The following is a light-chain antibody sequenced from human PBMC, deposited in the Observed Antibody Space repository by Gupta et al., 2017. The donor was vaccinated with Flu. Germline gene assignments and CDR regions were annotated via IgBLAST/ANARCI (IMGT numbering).Light chain of an antibody. J-gene: IGLJ1*01. Sequence: TTASSGGSSAAGGSNYVSWYQQHPGKAPKLLIYDVDRRPSGVSDRFSGSKSGTTASLIITGLQAEDEADYYCYLHSNSSTLYVFGTGTTVTVL. CDR1: SSAAGGSNY. CDR3: YLHSNSSTLYV. V-gene: IGLV2-14*03. CDR2: DVD.